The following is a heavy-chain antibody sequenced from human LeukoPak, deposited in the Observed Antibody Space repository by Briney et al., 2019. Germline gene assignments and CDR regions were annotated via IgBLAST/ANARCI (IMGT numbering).Heavy chain of an antibody. CDR2: ISSSSSYI. Sequence: SGGSLRLSCAASGFTFSSYSMNWVRQAPGKGLEWVSSISSSSSYIYYADSVKGRFTISRDNAKNSLYLQMNSLRAGDTAVYYCARGPVLRYFDWLSPPELFVDYWGQGTLVTVSS. CDR1: GFTFSSYS. J-gene: IGHJ4*02. D-gene: IGHD3-9*01. V-gene: IGHV3-21*01. CDR3: ARGPVLRYFDWLSPPELFVDY.